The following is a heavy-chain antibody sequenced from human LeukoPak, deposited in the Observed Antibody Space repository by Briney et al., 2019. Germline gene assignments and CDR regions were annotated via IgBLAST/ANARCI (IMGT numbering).Heavy chain of an antibody. J-gene: IGHJ5*02. Sequence: SETLSLTCAVSGYSISSGYYCGWIRQPPGKGLEWIGSIYHSGSTYYNPSLKSRVTISVDTSKNQFSLKLSSVTAADTAVYYCARRKDFWSGYYSWGQGTLVTVSS. D-gene: IGHD3-3*01. CDR2: IYHSGST. V-gene: IGHV4-38-2*01. CDR1: GYSISSGYY. CDR3: ARRKDFWSGYYS.